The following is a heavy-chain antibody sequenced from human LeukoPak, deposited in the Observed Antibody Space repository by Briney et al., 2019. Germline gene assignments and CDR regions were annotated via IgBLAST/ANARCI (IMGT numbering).Heavy chain of an antibody. D-gene: IGHD2-15*01. J-gene: IGHJ4*02. Sequence: AAEKVSCKASGYSLTGYYMHWVRQAPGQGLEWMGWINPNSGGTNYAQKFQGRVTMTRDTSISTAYMELSRLRSDDTAVYYCARDRYCSGGSCYDYWGQGTLVTVSS. V-gene: IGHV1-2*02. CDR3: ARDRYCSGGSCYDY. CDR1: GYSLTGYY. CDR2: INPNSGGT.